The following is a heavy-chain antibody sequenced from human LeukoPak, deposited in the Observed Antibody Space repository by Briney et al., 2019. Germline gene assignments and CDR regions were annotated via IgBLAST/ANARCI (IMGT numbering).Heavy chain of an antibody. CDR3: ARGTTGTTDYYYGMDV. CDR2: IYYSGST. CDR1: GGSISSYY. V-gene: IGHV4-59*12. Sequence: SETLSLTCTVSGGSISSYYWSWIRQPPGKGLEWIGYIYYSGSTNYNPSLKSRVTISVDTSKNQFSPKLSSVTAADTAVYYCARGTTGTTDYYYGMDVWGKGTTVTVSS. J-gene: IGHJ6*04. D-gene: IGHD1-1*01.